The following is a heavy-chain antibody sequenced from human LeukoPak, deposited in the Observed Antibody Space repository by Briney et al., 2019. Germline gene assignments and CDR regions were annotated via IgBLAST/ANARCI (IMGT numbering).Heavy chain of an antibody. D-gene: IGHD4-23*01. CDR3: VRDGPTAVGGPRAFDI. V-gene: IGHV3-21*01. J-gene: IGHJ3*02. CDR2: ISSSSSYI. Sequence: PGGSLRLSCAASGFKFSSYSTKWVRQAPGKGLEWVSFISSSSSYIYYADSVKGRFIISRDNTKNSLYLQMNSLRAEDTAIYYCVRDGPTAVGGPRAFDIWGQGTMVSVSS. CDR1: GFKFSSYS.